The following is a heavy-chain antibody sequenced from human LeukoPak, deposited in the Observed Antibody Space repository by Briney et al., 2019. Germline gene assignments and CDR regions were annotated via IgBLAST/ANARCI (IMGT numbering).Heavy chain of an antibody. CDR1: GASISSYY. V-gene: IGHV4-59*01. J-gene: IGHJ3*01. CDR3: ARIAVVTQGDAFDL. D-gene: IGHD4-23*01. Sequence: PSETLSLTCTVSGASISSYYWNWIRQPPGKGLEWIGYIYYSGSTNYNSSLKSRVTISVDTSENQFSLKLSSVTAADTAVYYCARIAVVTQGDAFDLWGRGTLVTVSS. CDR2: IYYSGST.